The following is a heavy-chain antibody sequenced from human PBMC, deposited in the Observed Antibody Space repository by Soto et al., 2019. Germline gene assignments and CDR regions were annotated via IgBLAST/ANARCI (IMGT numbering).Heavy chain of an antibody. J-gene: IGHJ6*02. CDR2: IYYSGST. V-gene: IGHV4-31*11. CDR1: GYSISSGGYY. D-gene: IGHD3-16*02. Sequence: SETLSLTCAVSGYSISSGGYYWSWIRQHPGKGLEWIGYIYYSGSTYYNPSLKSRVTISVDTSKNQFSLKLSSVTAADTAVYYCARGAPTDDYVWGSYRKYYYYGMDVWGQGTTVTVSS. CDR3: ARGAPTDDYVWGSYRKYYYYGMDV.